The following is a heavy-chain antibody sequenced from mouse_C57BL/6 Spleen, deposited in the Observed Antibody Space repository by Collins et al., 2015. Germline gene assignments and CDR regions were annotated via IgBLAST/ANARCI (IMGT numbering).Heavy chain of an antibody. Sequence: QVQLQQPGAELVKPGAPVKLSCKASGYTFTSYWMNWVKQRPGRGLEWIGRIDPSDSETHYNQKFKDKATLTVDKSSSTAYIQLSSLTSEDSAVYYCARDYDYSFAYWDQGTLVTVSA. CDR1: GYTFTSYW. CDR3: ARDYDYSFAY. D-gene: IGHD2-4*01. CDR2: IDPSDSET. V-gene: IGHV1-69*02. J-gene: IGHJ3*01.